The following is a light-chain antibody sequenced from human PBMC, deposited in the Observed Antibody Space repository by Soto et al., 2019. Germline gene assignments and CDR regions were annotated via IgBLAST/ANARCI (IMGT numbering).Light chain of an antibody. J-gene: IGKJ3*01. Sequence: ETVMTQSPATLSVSPGERATLSCRACQSISGNFAWYQQKPGQAPSLLIYGASTRATGIPARFSGSGSGTEFTLPINCLQSEEFAAYYWQQYSNWPPTFGPHTQVDIK. CDR1: QSISGN. CDR3: QQYSNWPPT. CDR2: GAS. V-gene: IGKV3-15*01.